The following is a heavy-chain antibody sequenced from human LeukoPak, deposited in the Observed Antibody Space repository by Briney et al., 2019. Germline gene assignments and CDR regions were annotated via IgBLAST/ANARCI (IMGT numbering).Heavy chain of an antibody. CDR2: TYYRSRWYT. J-gene: IGHJ5*01. CDR3: ARSLRGTYLGALDS. D-gene: IGHD7-27*01. Sequence: SQTLSLTSVVTGDSVSNYSAAWEWIRQSPSRGLEWLGRTYYRSRWYTDYAPAMKSRITVSPDTSKNQFSLQVNSVTPEDTAVYYCARSLRGTYLGALDSWGQGTLVTASS. CDR1: GDSVSNYSAA. V-gene: IGHV6-1*01.